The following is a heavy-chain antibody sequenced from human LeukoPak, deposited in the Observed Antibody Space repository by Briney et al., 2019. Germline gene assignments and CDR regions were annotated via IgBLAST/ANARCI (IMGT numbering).Heavy chain of an antibody. CDR2: ISGSGGST. J-gene: IGHJ4*02. Sequence: GGSLRLSCAASGFTFSSYAMSWVRQAPGKGLEWVSAISGSGGSTYYADSVKGQFTISRDNSKNTMYLQMNSLKGEDTAVYYCARRSNPPGRIDHWGQGTLVTVSS. V-gene: IGHV3-23*01. D-gene: IGHD1-14*01. CDR1: GFTFSSYA. CDR3: ARRSNPPGRIDH.